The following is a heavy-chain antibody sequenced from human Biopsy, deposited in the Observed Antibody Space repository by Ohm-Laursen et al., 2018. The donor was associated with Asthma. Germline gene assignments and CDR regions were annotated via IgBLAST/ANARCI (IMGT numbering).Heavy chain of an antibody. CDR1: GYTFIGCH. Sequence: ASVKVSCKASGYTFIGCHIHWMRQAPGQGLEWMGRVNPNSGGTNYAQKFQGRVTMTRDTSISTAYMEVSRLRSDDTAVYYCARGQKSAGDRWFNPWGQETLVTVSS. CDR2: VNPNSGGT. D-gene: IGHD6-13*01. V-gene: IGHV1-2*06. J-gene: IGHJ5*02. CDR3: ARGQKSAGDRWFNP.